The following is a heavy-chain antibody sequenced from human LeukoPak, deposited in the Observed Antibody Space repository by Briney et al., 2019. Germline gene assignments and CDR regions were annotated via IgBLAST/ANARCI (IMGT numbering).Heavy chain of an antibody. CDR3: AREALRGYSYGSTGDY. CDR1: GGSISSYY. CDR2: IYYSGST. V-gene: IGHV4-59*12. Sequence: SETLSLTCTVSGGSISSYYWTWIRQPPGKGLEWLGYIYYSGSTNYNPSLKSRVTISLDTSKNQFSLKLSSVTAADTAVYYCAREALRGYSYGSTGDYWGQGTLVTVSS. J-gene: IGHJ4*02. D-gene: IGHD5-18*01.